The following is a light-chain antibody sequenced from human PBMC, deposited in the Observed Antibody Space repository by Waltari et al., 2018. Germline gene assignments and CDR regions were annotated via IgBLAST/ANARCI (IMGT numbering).Light chain of an antibody. CDR3: QQYYSTPPRT. Sequence: DIVMTQSPDSLAVSLGERATIHFKSSQSVLYSSNNKNYLAWYQQKPGQPPKLLIYWASTRESGVPDRFSGSGSGTDFTLTISSLQAEDVAVYYCQQYYSTPPRTFGQGTKVEIK. CDR2: WAS. V-gene: IGKV4-1*01. CDR1: QSVLYSSNNKNY. J-gene: IGKJ1*01.